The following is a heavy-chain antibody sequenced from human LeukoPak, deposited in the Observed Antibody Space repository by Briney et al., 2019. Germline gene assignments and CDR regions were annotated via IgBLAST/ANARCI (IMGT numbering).Heavy chain of an antibody. V-gene: IGHV3-30*04. D-gene: IGHD6-19*01. CDR2: LSYDGRDK. CDR1: GFIFSSYA. Sequence: GGSLGLSCAASGFIFSSYALHWVRQAPGKGLEWVAVLSYDGRDKSYADSVKGRFTISRDNSKNTLYLQMNSLGAEDTAVYYCARVPSSGWLYYFDDWGQGTLVTVSS. J-gene: IGHJ4*02. CDR3: ARVPSSGWLYYFDD.